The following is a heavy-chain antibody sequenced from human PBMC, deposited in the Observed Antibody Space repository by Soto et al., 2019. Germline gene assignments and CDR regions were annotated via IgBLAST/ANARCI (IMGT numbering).Heavy chain of an antibody. CDR1: GFTFSSYS. CDR3: ARGDPTDAFDI. CDR2: ISSSSTI. J-gene: IGHJ3*02. Sequence: EVQLVESGGGLVQPGGSLRLSCAASGFTFSSYSMNWVRQAPGKGLEWVSYISSSSTIYYADSVKGRFTISRDNAKNSLYLQMNSLRAEDTAVYYCARGDPTDAFDIWGQGTMVTVSS. V-gene: IGHV3-48*01.